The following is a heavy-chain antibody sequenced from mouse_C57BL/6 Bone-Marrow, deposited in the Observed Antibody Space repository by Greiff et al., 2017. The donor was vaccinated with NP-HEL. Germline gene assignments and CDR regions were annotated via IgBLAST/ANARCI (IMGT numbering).Heavy chain of an antibody. CDR3: ARVSTGTGYAMDY. CDR1: GFTFSDFY. D-gene: IGHD4-1*02. CDR2: SRNKANDYTT. V-gene: IGHV7-1*01. J-gene: IGHJ4*01. Sequence: EVKLMESGGGLVQSGRSLRLSCATSGFTFSDFYMEWVRQAPGKGLEWIAASRNKANDYTTEYSASVKGRFIVSRDTSQSILYLQMNALRAEDTAIYYCARVSTGTGYAMDYWGQGTSVTVSS.